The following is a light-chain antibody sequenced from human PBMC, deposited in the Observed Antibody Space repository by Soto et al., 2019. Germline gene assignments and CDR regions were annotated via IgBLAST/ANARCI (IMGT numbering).Light chain of an antibody. V-gene: IGKV2-28*01. J-gene: IGKJ1*01. CDR2: LGS. Sequence: DIVMTQSPLSLPVTPGEPASISCRSSQSLLHSNGNHFLDWYLQKPGQSPQLLVYLGSSRAPGVPNKFSGSGSGTDFTLKISRVEADDVGIYYCMQAVQHPWTFGQGTKVDIK. CDR1: QSLLHSNGNHF. CDR3: MQAVQHPWT.